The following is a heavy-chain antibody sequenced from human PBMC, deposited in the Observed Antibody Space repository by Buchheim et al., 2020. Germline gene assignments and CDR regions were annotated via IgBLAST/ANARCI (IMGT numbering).Heavy chain of an antibody. CDR2: IYHSGST. V-gene: IGHV4-38-2*01. CDR1: GFSISSGYY. Sequence: QVQLQESGPGLVKPSETLSLTCAVSGFSISSGYYWGWIRQPPGKGLEWIGGIYHSGSTYYNPSLKSRVTMSVDTSKNQFYLKLSSVTAADTAVYYCARAVGSYYVDYWGQGTL. D-gene: IGHD3-10*01. CDR3: ARAVGSYYVDY. J-gene: IGHJ4*02.